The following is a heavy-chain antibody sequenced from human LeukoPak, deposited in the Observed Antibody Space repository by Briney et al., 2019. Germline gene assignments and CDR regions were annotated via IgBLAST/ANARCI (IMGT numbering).Heavy chain of an antibody. CDR3: ARGGVLYCSGGSCYSENDY. J-gene: IGHJ4*02. CDR1: GYTFTGYY. V-gene: IGHV1-2*02. D-gene: IGHD2-15*01. CDR2: INPNSGGT. Sequence: ASVKVSCKASGYTFTGYYMHWVRQAPGQGLEWMGWINPNSGGTNYAQKFQGRVTMTRDTSISTAYMELSRLRSDDTAVYYCARGGVLYCSGGSCYSENDYWGQGTLVTVSS.